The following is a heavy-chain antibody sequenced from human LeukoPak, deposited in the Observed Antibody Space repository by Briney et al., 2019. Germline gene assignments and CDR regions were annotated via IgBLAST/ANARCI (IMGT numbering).Heavy chain of an antibody. J-gene: IGHJ5*02. D-gene: IGHD3-10*01. CDR3: ARGPYYGSGSNWFDP. CDR1: GFTFSSYS. V-gene: IGHV3-21*01. CDR2: ISSSSSYI. Sequence: PGGSLRPSCAASGFTFSSYSMNWVRQAPGKGLEWVSSISSSSSYIYYADSVKGRFTISRDNAKNSLYLQMNSLRAEDTAVYYCARGPYYGSGSNWFDPWGQGTLVTVSS.